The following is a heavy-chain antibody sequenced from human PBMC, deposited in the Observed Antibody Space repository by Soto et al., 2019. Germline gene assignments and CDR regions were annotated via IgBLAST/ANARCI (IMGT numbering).Heavy chain of an antibody. CDR1: SDSSRRPTW. CDR3: AKHGAFYFAD. V-gene: IGHV4-4*02. CDR2: IDQRGSS. Sequence: QVHLQESGPGLVKPSGTLSLTCAVSSDSSRRPTWWSWVRQPPGKGLEWIGQIDQRGSSTYTPSLTSLKSRVTMLIEWSNNQLSLVLTSVTAADTAVYYCAKHGAFYFADWGHGTPVIVSS. D-gene: IGHD3-16*01. J-gene: IGHJ4*01.